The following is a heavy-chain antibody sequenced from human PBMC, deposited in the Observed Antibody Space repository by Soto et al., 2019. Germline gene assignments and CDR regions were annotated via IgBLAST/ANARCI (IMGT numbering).Heavy chain of an antibody. CDR1: GGSISNGGYY. V-gene: IGHV4-31*03. Sequence: SETLSLTCTVSGGSISNGGYYWSWIRQHPGKGLEWIGYIYYSGSTYYNPSLKSRVTISVDTSKNQFSLKLSSVTAADTAVYYCARVWSGYAGYFDYWGQGTLVTVSS. D-gene: IGHD3-3*01. CDR3: ARVWSGYAGYFDY. CDR2: IYYSGST. J-gene: IGHJ4*02.